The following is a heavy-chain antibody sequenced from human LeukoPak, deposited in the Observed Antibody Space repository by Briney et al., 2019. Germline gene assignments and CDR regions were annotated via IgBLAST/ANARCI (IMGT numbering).Heavy chain of an antibody. CDR3: AIDYGDYRGDY. CDR1: GFTVSSNY. CDR2: IYSGGST. Sequence: SGGSLRLSCAASGFTVSSNYMSWVRQAPGKGLEWVSVIYSGGSTYYADSVKGRFTISRDNSKNTLYLQMNSLRAEDTAVYYCAIDYGDYRGDYWGQGTLVTVSS. J-gene: IGHJ4*02. V-gene: IGHV3-53*01. D-gene: IGHD4-17*01.